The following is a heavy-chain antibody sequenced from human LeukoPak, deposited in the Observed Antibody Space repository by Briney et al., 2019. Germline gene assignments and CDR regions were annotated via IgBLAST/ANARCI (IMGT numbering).Heavy chain of an antibody. D-gene: IGHD2-2*01. CDR2: IRYDGSNK. CDR1: GFTFSNYG. Sequence: GGSLRLSCAASGFTFSNYGIHWVRQAPGKGLEWVAFIRYDGSNKYYADSVKGRFTISRDNSKNTLYLEMSSLRSEDTAVYYCAIIPSPPIDNRFGPWGQGTLVTVSS. V-gene: IGHV3-30*02. J-gene: IGHJ5*02. CDR3: AIIPSPPIDNRFGP.